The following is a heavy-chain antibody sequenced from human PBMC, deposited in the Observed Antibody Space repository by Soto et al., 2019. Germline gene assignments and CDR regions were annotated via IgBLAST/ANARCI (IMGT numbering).Heavy chain of an antibody. J-gene: IGHJ4*02. CDR1: GFTFSSYA. CDR2: ISGSGGST. D-gene: IGHD3-3*01. CDR3: AKAITGFGVCGSDFDY. V-gene: IGHV3-23*01. Sequence: EVQLLESGGGLVQPGGSLRLSCAASGFTFSSYAMSWVRQAPGKGLEWVAAISGSGGSTYYADSVKGRFTISRDNSKNTQYLQMNRLRAEDTAVYYCAKAITGFGVCGSDFDYWGQGTLVTVSS.